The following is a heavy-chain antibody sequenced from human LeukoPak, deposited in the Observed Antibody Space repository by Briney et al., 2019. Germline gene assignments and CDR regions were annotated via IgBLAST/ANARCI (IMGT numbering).Heavy chain of an antibody. CDR1: GGSFSGYY. D-gene: IGHD2-15*01. CDR2: INHSGST. V-gene: IGHV4-34*01. Sequence: SETLSLTCAVYGGSFSGYYWSWIRQPPGKGLEWIGEINHSGSTNYNPSLKSRVTISVDTSKNQFSLKLSSVTAADTAVYYCARYWVDHFDYWGQGTLVTVSS. CDR3: ARYWVDHFDY. J-gene: IGHJ4*02.